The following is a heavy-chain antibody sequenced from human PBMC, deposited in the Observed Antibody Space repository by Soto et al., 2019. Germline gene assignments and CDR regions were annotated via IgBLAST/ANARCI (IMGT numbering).Heavy chain of an antibody. D-gene: IGHD1-26*01. CDR1: GYTFTGYY. V-gene: IGHV1-2*04. Sequence: GASVKVSCKASGYTFTGYYMHWVRQAPGQGLEWMGWINPNSGGTNYAQKFQGWVTMTRDTSISTAYMELSRLRSDDTAVYYCAVIVGATNSAFDIWGQGTMVTVSS. J-gene: IGHJ3*02. CDR3: AVIVGATNSAFDI. CDR2: INPNSGGT.